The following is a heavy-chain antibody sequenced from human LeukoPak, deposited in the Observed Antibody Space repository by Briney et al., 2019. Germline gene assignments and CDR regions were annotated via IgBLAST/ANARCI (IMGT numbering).Heavy chain of an antibody. CDR2: ISWNSGSI. V-gene: IGHV3-9*01. CDR3: AKDFRGELPSYASDI. Sequence: GGSLRLSCAASGFTFDDYAMHWVRQAPGKGLEWVSGISWNSGSIGYADSVKGRFTISRDNAKNSLYLQMNSLRAEDTALYYCAKDFRGELPSYASDIWGQGTMVTVSS. CDR1: GFTFDDYA. J-gene: IGHJ3*02. D-gene: IGHD1-26*01.